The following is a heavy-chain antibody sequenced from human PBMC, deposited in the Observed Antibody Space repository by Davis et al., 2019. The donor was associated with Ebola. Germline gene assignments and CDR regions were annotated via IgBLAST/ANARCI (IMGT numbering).Heavy chain of an antibody. CDR1: GGSISSSNW. J-gene: IGHJ5*02. V-gene: IGHV4-4*02. CDR2: IYHSGST. D-gene: IGHD3-10*01. CDR3: AREGYYYGSGSTNWFDP. Sequence: MPGGSLRLSCAVSGGSISSSNWWSWVRQPPGKGLEWIGEIYHSGSTNYNPSLKSRVTISVDKSKNQFSLKLSSVTAADTAVYYCAREGYYYGSGSTNWFDPWGQGTLVTVSS.